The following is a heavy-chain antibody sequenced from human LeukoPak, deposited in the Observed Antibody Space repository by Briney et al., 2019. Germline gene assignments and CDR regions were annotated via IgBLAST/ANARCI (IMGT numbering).Heavy chain of an antibody. D-gene: IGHD3-10*01. CDR1: GFTFSSYG. CDR3: AKDRGPMVSYSDY. J-gene: IGHJ4*02. Sequence: GRSLRLSCAASGFTFSSYGMHWVRQAPGKGLEWVAVISYDGSNKYYADSVKGRFTISRDNSKNTLYLQMNSLRAEDTAVYYCAKDRGPMVSYSDYWGQGTLVTVSS. CDR2: ISYDGSNK. V-gene: IGHV3-30*18.